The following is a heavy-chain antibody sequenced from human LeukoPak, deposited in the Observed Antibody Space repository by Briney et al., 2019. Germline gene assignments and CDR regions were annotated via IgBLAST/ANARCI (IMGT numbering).Heavy chain of an antibody. D-gene: IGHD3-3*01. J-gene: IGHJ4*02. CDR3: AKPWSGYHQEFDY. V-gene: IGHV3-48*03. CDR2: ISSSGSTI. CDR1: GFTFSSYE. Sequence: GGSLRLSCAASGFTFSSYEMNWVRQAPGKGLEWVSYISSSGSTIYYADSVKGRFTISRDNAKNAMYVQMNSLRAEDTAVYYCAKPWSGYHQEFDYWGQGTLVTVSS.